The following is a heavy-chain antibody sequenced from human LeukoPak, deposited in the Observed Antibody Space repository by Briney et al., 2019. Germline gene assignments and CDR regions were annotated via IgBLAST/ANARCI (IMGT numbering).Heavy chain of an antibody. J-gene: IGHJ4*02. CDR2: INHSGST. V-gene: IGHV4-34*01. D-gene: IGHD3-10*02. Sequence: PSETLSLTCAVYGGSFSGYYWSWIRQPPGKGLEWIGEINHSGSTNYNPSLKSRVTISVDTSKNQFSLKLSSVTAADTAVYYCARGRNYYVLDYWGQGTLVTVSS. CDR3: ARGRNYYVLDY. CDR1: GGSFSGYY.